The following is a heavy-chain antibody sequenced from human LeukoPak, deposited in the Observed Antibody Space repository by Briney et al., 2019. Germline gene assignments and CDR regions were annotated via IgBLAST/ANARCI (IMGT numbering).Heavy chain of an antibody. D-gene: IGHD3-10*01. CDR3: ARTVRYYGSGSYSYYYYGMDV. J-gene: IGHJ6*02. CDR2: IYYSWST. Sequence: PSETLSLTCTGSGGSISSYYWSWIRQPPGKGLEWIGYIYYSWSTNYNPSLKSRVTISVDTSKNQFSLKLSSVTAADTAVYYCARTVRYYGSGSYSYYYYGMDVWGQGTTVTVSS. V-gene: IGHV4-59*01. CDR1: GGSISSYY.